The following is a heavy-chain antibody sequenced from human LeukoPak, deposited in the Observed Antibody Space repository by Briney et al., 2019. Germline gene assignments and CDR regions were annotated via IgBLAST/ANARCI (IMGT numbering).Heavy chain of an antibody. Sequence: GESLKISRKASGYSFTSYWIAWVRQMPGKGLGWMGIISPGDSDTRYSPSFQGQVTISVDKSITTAYLQWSSLKASDIAMYYCARKYGSGGTFDYWGRGTLVTVSS. D-gene: IGHD6-19*01. CDR1: GYSFTSYW. CDR3: ARKYGSGGTFDY. CDR2: ISPGDSDT. V-gene: IGHV5-51*01. J-gene: IGHJ4*02.